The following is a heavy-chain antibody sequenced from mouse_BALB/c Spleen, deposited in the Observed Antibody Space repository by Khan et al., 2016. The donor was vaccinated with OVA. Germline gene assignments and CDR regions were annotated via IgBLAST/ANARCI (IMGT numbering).Heavy chain of an antibody. Sequence: VRLQQSGPELVKPGASVKMSCKASGYTFTSYVMHWVKQKPGLGLEWIGYIYPFNDDTKYNEKFKGKATLTSDKSSSPAYMELSSLTAEDSAVYYCAPVGNYYVSFAYWGQGTLVTVSA. CDR1: GYTFTSYV. V-gene: IGHV1S136*01. CDR2: IYPFNDDT. CDR3: APVGNYYVSFAY. J-gene: IGHJ3*01. D-gene: IGHD1-1*01.